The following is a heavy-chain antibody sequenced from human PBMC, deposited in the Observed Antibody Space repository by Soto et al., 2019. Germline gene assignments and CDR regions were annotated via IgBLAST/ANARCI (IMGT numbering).Heavy chain of an antibody. J-gene: IGHJ4*02. V-gene: IGHV3-21*01. CDR3: ARDTAMVLRTLDY. D-gene: IGHD5-18*01. Sequence: GGSLRLSCAASGFTFSSYSMNWVRQAPGKGLEWVSSISSSSSYIYYADSVKGRFTISRDNAKNSLYLQMNSLRAEDTAVYYCARDTAMVLRTLDYWGQGTLVTVSS. CDR2: ISSSSSYI. CDR1: GFTFSSYS.